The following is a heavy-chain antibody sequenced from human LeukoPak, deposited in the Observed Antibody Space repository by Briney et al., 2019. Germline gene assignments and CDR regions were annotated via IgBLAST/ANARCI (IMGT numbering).Heavy chain of an antibody. J-gene: IGHJ4*02. Sequence: GGSLRLSCSASGFILIIYRMHWVRQAPGKGLEYVSAISSNGDSTYYADSVKGRFTISRDNSKNTLFLQLSSLRAEDTAVYYCVKGIVTLAATPEYWGQGTLVTVSS. V-gene: IGHV3-64D*06. CDR2: ISSNGDST. D-gene: IGHD1-26*01. CDR1: GFILIIYR. CDR3: VKGIVTLAATPEY.